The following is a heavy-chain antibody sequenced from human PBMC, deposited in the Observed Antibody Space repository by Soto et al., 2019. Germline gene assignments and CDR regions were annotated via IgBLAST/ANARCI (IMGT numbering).Heavy chain of an antibody. CDR1: GYTFTGYY. D-gene: IGHD4-17*01. J-gene: IGHJ6*04. Sequence: ASVKVSCKASGYTFTGYYMHWVRQAPGQGLEWMGWINPNSGGTNYAQKFQGWVTMTRDTSISTAYMELSRLRSDDTAVYYCARGPGDYNSYCGMDVWGKGTTVTVSS. V-gene: IGHV1-2*04. CDR2: INPNSGGT. CDR3: ARGPGDYNSYCGMDV.